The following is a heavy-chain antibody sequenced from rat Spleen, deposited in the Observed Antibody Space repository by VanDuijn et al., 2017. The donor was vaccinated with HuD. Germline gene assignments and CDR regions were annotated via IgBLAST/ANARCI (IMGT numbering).Heavy chain of an antibody. CDR3: ATPEDY. Sequence: EVQLVESGGGLVQPGRSLKLSCAASGFTFSDYNMAWVRQAPKKGLEWVATISYDGSSTYYRDSVKGRFTISRDNAKSTLYLQMDSLRSEDTATYYCATPEDYWGQGVMVTVSS. CDR2: ISYDGSST. J-gene: IGHJ2*01. V-gene: IGHV5-7*01. CDR1: GFTFSDYN.